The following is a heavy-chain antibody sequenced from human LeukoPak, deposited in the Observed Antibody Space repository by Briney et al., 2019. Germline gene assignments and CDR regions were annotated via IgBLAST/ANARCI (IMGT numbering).Heavy chain of an antibody. J-gene: IGHJ6*03. CDR2: MNPNSGNT. CDR3: ARVPIGYARSGYSPWDYYYYIDV. V-gene: IGHV1-8*01. Sequence: GASVKFSCKSSGYTFTSYDIHSVRQATGHGLEWMGWMNPNSGNTGYAQKFQGRVTMTTTTYISTGYMEMSSLRSEDTAVYYCARVPIGYARSGYSPWDYYYYIDVWGKGTTVTVSS. CDR1: GYTFTSYD. D-gene: IGHD3-22*01.